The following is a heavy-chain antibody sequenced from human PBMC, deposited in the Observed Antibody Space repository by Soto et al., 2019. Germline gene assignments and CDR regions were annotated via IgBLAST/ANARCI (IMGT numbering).Heavy chain of an antibody. V-gene: IGHV3-23*01. Sequence: PGGSLRLSCAASGFTFSSYSMSWVRQAPGKGLEWVADISGSGGSTYYADSVKGGSTIVRTNSKNTPYLQMNSLSAEDTAVYYCAKEIIAPYYYYGMDVWGQGTPVTVSS. CDR2: ISGSGGST. CDR3: AKEIIAPYYYYGMDV. CDR1: GFTFSSYS. D-gene: IGHD3-10*01. J-gene: IGHJ6*02.